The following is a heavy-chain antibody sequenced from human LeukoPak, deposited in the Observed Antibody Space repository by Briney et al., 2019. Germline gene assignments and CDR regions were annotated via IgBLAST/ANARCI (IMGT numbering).Heavy chain of an antibody. CDR3: ARGPINWTYGWYIDL. Sequence: SVKVSCKASGCTFTSYAISWVRQAPGQGLEWMGRIIPNLGITNYAQKFQGRVTITTDTSTSTAYMELSSLRSEDTAVYYFARGPINWTYGWYIDLGGGGTLVTVSS. CDR2: IIPNLGIT. J-gene: IGHJ2*01. V-gene: IGHV1-69*04. D-gene: IGHD1-1*01. CDR1: GCTFTSYA.